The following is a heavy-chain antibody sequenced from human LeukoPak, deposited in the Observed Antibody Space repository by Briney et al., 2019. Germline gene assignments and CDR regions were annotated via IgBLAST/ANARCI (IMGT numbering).Heavy chain of an antibody. V-gene: IGHV4-39*01. CDR2: IYYSGST. D-gene: IGHD6-19*01. J-gene: IGHJ6*03. Sequence: SETLSLTCTVSGGSISSSSYYWGWIRQPPGKGLEWIGSIYYSGSTYYNPSLKSRVTISVDTSKNQFSLKLSSVTAADTAVYYCARQRTYSSGWYEGSYYMDVWGKGTTVTISS. CDR1: GGSISSSSYY. CDR3: ARQRTYSSGWYEGSYYMDV.